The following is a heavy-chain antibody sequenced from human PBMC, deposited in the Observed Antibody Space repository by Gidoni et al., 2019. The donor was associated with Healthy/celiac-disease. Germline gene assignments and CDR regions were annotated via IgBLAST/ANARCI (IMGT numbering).Heavy chain of an antibody. CDR1: GGSFSGYY. CDR2: INHSGST. Sequence: QVQLQQWGAGLLKPSETLSLTCAVYGGSFSGYYWSWIRQPPGKGLEWIGEINHSGSTNYNPSLKSRVTISVDTSKNQFPLKLSSVTAADTAVYYCARMLYDSSGYYTQYFQHWGQGTLVTVSS. J-gene: IGHJ1*01. CDR3: ARMLYDSSGYYTQYFQH. V-gene: IGHV4-34*01. D-gene: IGHD3-22*01.